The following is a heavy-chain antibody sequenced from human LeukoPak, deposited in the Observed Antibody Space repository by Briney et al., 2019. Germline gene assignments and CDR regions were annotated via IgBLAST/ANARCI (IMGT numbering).Heavy chain of an antibody. J-gene: IGHJ3*02. D-gene: IGHD6-19*01. CDR2: IYYSGST. CDR3: ARPQSGGSGWFDAFDI. CDR1: GGYISSSRYY. Sequence: SETLSLTCTVSGGYISSSRYYWGWIRQPPGNGLELLGSIYYSGSTYYNPSLKSRVSISVDTSKNQFSLKLSSVTAADTAVYYCARPQSGGSGWFDAFDIWGQGTMVTVSS. V-gene: IGHV4-39*01.